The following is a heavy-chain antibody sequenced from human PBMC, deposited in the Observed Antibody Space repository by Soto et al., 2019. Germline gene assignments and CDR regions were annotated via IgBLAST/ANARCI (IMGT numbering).Heavy chain of an antibody. V-gene: IGHV1-69*12. Sequence: QVQLVQSGAEVKKPGSSVKVSCKASGGTFSSFAISWVRQAPGQGLEWMGGIIPIFGTADCAQKFQGSVTITADESTSTAYVGLSSLRSEDTAGYYCAKNPENYYYGMDVWGQGTTVTVSS. CDR3: AKNPENYYYGMDV. J-gene: IGHJ6*02. CDR2: IIPIFGTA. CDR1: GGTFSSFA.